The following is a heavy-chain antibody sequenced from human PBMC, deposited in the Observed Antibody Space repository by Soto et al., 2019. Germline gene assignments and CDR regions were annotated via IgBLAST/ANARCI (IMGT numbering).Heavy chain of an antibody. CDR1: GFTSSNYA. CDR3: AKGGRRRGSYPPLDY. V-gene: IGHV3-23*01. Sequence: LRLSCAASGFTSSNYAMTWVRQAPGRGLEWVSGISETGGSIFYADSVKGRFTISRDNSKSTLYLQMNSLRVEDTAIYYCAKGGRRRGSYPPLDYWGQGTVVTVSS. CDR2: ISETGGSI. J-gene: IGHJ4*02. D-gene: IGHD1-26*01.